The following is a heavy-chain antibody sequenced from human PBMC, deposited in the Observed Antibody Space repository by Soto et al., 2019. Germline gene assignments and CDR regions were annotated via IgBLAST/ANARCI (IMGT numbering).Heavy chain of an antibody. D-gene: IGHD3-22*01. Sequence: QVQLVQSGAEVKKPGSSVKVSCKASGGTFSSYAISWVRQAPGQGLEWMGGIIPIFGTANYAQKFQGRVTXTXXXXXSTAYMELSSLRSEDTAVYYCARGYYDPPGAFDIWGQGTMVTVSS. CDR3: ARGYYDPPGAFDI. CDR2: IIPIFGTA. V-gene: IGHV1-69*01. J-gene: IGHJ3*02. CDR1: GGTFSSYA.